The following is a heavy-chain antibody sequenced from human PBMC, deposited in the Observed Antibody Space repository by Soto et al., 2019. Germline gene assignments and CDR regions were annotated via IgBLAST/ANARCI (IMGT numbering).Heavy chain of an antibody. Sequence: EVQLVESGGGLVQPGGSPRLSCAASGFTFSSYWMSWVRQAPGKGLEWVANIKQDGSEKYYVDSVKGRFTISRDNAKNSLYLQMNSLRAEDTAVYYCARDPDHLVGANPSLDYWGQGTLVTVSS. D-gene: IGHD1-26*01. V-gene: IGHV3-7*03. J-gene: IGHJ4*02. CDR1: GFTFSSYW. CDR2: IKQDGSEK. CDR3: ARDPDHLVGANPSLDY.